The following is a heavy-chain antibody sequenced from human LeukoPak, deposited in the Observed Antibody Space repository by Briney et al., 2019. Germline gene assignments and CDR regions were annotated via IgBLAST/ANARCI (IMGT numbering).Heavy chain of an antibody. D-gene: IGHD5-24*01. CDR2: ISGSGGST. CDR1: GFTFSSYA. CDR3: AKALDQSATDHDAFDI. Sequence: GGSLRLSCAASGFTFSSYAMSWVRQAPRKGLEWVSAISGSGGSTYYAGSVKGRFTISRDNSKNTLYLQMNSLRAEDTAVYYCAKALDQSATDHDAFDIWGQGTMVTVSS. J-gene: IGHJ3*02. V-gene: IGHV3-23*01.